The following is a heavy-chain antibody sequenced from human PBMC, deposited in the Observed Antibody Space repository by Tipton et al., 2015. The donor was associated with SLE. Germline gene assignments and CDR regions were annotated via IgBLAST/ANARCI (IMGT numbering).Heavy chain of an antibody. J-gene: IGHJ6*03. CDR1: GGSISSSSYY. D-gene: IGHD3-3*01. CDR3: ARTSTYYDFWSGSYYYYYYMDV. V-gene: IGHV4-39*01. CDR2: IYYSGST. Sequence: TLSLTCTVSGGSISSSSYYWGWIRQPPGKGLEWIGSIYYSGSTYYNPSLKSRVTISVDTSKNQFSLKLSSVTAADTALYYCARTSTYYDFWSGSYYYYYYMDVWGKGTTVTVSS.